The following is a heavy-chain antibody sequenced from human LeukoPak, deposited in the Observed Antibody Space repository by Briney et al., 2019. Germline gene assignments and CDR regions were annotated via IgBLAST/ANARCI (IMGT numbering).Heavy chain of an antibody. Sequence: GGSLRLSCAASGFTFSSDWMSWVRQAPGKGLEWVANIKQDGSEKYYVDSVKGRFTIPRDNAKNSLYLQMNSLRAEDTAVYYCARGLHTSWFDYWGQGTLVTVSS. CDR2: IKQDGSEK. D-gene: IGHD2-2*01. V-gene: IGHV3-7*01. CDR3: ARGLHTSWFDY. CDR1: GFTFSSDW. J-gene: IGHJ4*02.